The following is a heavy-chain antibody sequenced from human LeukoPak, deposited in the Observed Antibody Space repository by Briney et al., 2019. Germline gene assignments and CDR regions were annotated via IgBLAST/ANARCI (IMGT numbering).Heavy chain of an antibody. CDR1: GGSFSGYY. J-gene: IGHJ4*02. D-gene: IGHD6-13*01. CDR2: INHSGST. CDR3: ARGLSSGYSSSWYATFASVINDY. V-gene: IGHV4-34*01. Sequence: SETLSLTCAVYGGSFSGYYWSWIRQPPGKGLEWIGEINHSGSTNYNPSLKSRVTISVDTSKNQFSLKLSSVTAADTAVYYCARGLSSGYSSSWYATFASVINDYWGQGTLVTVSS.